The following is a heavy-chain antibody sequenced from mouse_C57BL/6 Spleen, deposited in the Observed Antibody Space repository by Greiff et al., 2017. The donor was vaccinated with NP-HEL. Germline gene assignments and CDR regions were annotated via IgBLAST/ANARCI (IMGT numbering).Heavy chain of an antibody. CDR2: IDPENGDT. J-gene: IGHJ2*01. Sequence: EVQLQQSGAELVRPGASVKLSCTASGFNIKDDYMHWVKQRPEQGLEWIGWIDPENGDTEYASKFQGKATITADTSSNTAYLQLSSLTSEDTAVYYCTTDGTTVVAPDYWGQGTTLTVSS. CDR1: GFNIKDDY. CDR3: TTDGTTVVAPDY. V-gene: IGHV14-4*01. D-gene: IGHD1-1*01.